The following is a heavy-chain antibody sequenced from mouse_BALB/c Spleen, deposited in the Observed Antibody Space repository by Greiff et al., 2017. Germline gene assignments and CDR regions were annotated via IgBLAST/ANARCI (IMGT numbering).Heavy chain of an antibody. J-gene: IGHJ1*01. CDR1: GYAFSSYW. CDR3: ARGGSSWYFDV. Sequence: VQLQESGAELVRPGSSVKISCKASGYAFSSYWMNWVKQRPGQGLEWIGQIYPGDGDTNYNGKFKGKATLTADKSSSTAYMQLSSLTSEDSAVYFCARGGSSWYFDVWGAGTTVTVSS. CDR2: IYPGDGDT. D-gene: IGHD1-1*01. V-gene: IGHV1-80*01.